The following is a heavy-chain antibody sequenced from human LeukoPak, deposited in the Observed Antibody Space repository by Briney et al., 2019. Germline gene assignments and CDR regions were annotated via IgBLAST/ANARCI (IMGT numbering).Heavy chain of an antibody. J-gene: IGHJ6*03. D-gene: IGHD3-22*01. CDR2: INPSGGST. V-gene: IGHV1-46*01. Sequence: ASVKVSCKASGYTFTSYYMHWVRQAPGQGLEWMGIINPSGGSTSYAQKFQGRVTMTRDMSTSTVYMELSSLRSEDTAVYYCARDSDRDSQFIHMDVWGKGTTVTVSS. CDR3: ARDSDRDSQFIHMDV. CDR1: GYTFTSYY.